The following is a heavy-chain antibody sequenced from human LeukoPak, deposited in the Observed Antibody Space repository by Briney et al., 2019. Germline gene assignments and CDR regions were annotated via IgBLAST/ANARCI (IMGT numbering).Heavy chain of an antibody. J-gene: IGHJ4*02. CDR1: GYTFTSYG. CDR3: ARDPPTYYYDSSGRTFDY. D-gene: IGHD3-22*01. Sequence: ASVKVSCKASGYTFTSYGISWVRQAPGQGLEWMRWISAYNGNTNYAQKLQGRVTMTTDTSTSTAYMELRSLRSDDTAVYYCARDPPTYYYDSSGRTFDYWGQGTLVTVSS. CDR2: ISAYNGNT. V-gene: IGHV1-18*01.